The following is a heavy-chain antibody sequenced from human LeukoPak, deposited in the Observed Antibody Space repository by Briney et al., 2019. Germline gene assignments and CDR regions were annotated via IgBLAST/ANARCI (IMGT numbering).Heavy chain of an antibody. CDR3: ATDRWSGSYSY. V-gene: IGHV3-53*01. Sequence: GGSLRLSCAASGFTVSSNYVSWVRQAPEKGLEWVSVIYSGGSTYYADSVKGRFTISRDNSKNTLYLQMNSLRAEDTAVYYCATDRWSGSYSYWGQGTLVTVSS. J-gene: IGHJ4*02. D-gene: IGHD3-10*01. CDR1: GFTVSSNY. CDR2: IYSGGST.